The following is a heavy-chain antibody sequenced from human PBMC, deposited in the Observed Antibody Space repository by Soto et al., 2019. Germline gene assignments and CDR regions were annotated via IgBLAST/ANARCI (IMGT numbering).Heavy chain of an antibody. CDR3: AKGGPDGFCSGGRCYFDY. CDR2: ISWNSNII. D-gene: IGHD2-15*01. V-gene: IGHV3-9*01. J-gene: IGHJ4*02. Sequence: EVQLVESGGGLVQPGRSLRLSCAASGFTFDVYAMHWVRGVPGKGLEWVSSISWNSNIIGYADSVKGRFTISRDNAKNSLYLQMNSLRPEDTALYYCAKGGPDGFCSGGRCYFDYWGQGTLVTVSS. CDR1: GFTFDVYA.